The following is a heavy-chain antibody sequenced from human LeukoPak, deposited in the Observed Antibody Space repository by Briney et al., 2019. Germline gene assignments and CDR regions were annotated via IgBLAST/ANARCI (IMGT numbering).Heavy chain of an antibody. CDR3: ARDVKVPAAFGYYYYYYMDV. CDR1: GFTFSSYS. CDR2: ISSSISTI. V-gene: IGHV3-48*01. J-gene: IGHJ6*03. D-gene: IGHD2-2*01. Sequence: GGSLRLSCAASGFTFSSYSMNWVRQAPGKGLEWVSYISSSISTIYYADSVKGRFTISRDNAKNSLYLQMNSLRAEDTAVYYCARDVKVPAAFGYYYYYYMDVWGKGTTVTVSS.